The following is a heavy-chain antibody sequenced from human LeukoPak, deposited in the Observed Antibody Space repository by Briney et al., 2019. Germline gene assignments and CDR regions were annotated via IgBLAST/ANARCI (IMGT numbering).Heavy chain of an antibody. CDR3: AKDRLGYSYGSSVDF. D-gene: IGHD5-18*01. V-gene: IGHV3-30*02. CDR2: IRYDGSNK. Sequence: GGPLRLSCAASGFIFSNYGMHWVRQAPGKGLEWVAFIRYDGSNKYYAGSVKGRFTISRDNSKNTLYLQMNSLRPEDTAVYYCAKDRLGYSYGSSVDFWGQGILVTVSS. CDR1: GFIFSNYG. J-gene: IGHJ4*02.